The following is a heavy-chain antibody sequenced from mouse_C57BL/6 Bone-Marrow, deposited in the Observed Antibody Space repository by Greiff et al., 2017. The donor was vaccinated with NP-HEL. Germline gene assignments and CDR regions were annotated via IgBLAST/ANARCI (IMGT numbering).Heavy chain of an antibody. CDR3: ERVVYYYGSSHWYFDV. D-gene: IGHD1-1*01. J-gene: IGHJ1*03. CDR1: GYTFTDYY. CDR2: INPNNGGT. V-gene: IGHV1-26*01. Sequence: EVQLQQSGPELVKPGASVKISCKASGYTFTDYYMNWVKQSHGKSLEWIGDINPNNGGTSYNQKFKGKATLTVDKSSSTAYMELRSLTSEDSAVYYCERVVYYYGSSHWYFDVWGTGTTVTVSS.